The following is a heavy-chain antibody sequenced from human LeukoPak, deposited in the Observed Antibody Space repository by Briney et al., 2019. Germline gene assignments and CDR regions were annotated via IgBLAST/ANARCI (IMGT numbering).Heavy chain of an antibody. D-gene: IGHD5-12*01. J-gene: IGHJ4*02. CDR2: INPYSGGT. CDR3: ARAYSGYEAFDY. V-gene: IGHV1-2*02. CDR1: GYTFTRYY. Sequence: ASVKVSCKASGYTFTRYYLHWVRQAPGHGLEWMGWINPYSGGTNHARKFQGRDTMTTDTSITTADMELSSLRSDDTAVYYGARAYSGYEAFDYWGQGTLVTVSS.